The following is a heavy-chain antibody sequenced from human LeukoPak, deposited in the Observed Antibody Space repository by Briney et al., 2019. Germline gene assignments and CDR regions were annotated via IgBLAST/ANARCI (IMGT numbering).Heavy chain of an antibody. Sequence: SVKVSCKASGGTFSSYAISWVRQAPGQGLEWMGRIIPIFGTANYAQKFQGRVTITADKSTSTAYMELSSLRSEDTAVYYCARDPGEKYQLLSGWGQGTLVTVSS. CDR3: ARDPGEKYQLLSG. CDR2: IIPIFGTA. CDR1: GGTFSSYA. D-gene: IGHD2-2*01. J-gene: IGHJ4*02. V-gene: IGHV1-69*06.